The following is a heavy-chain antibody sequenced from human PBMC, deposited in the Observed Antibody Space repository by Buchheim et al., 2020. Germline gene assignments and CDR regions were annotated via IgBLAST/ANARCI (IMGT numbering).Heavy chain of an antibody. CDR1: GGSFSGYY. Sequence: QVQLQQWGAGLLKPSETLSLTCAVYGGSFSGYYWSWIRQPPGKGLEWIGEINHSGSTNYNPSLKSRVTISVDTSKNQFSLKLSSVTAADTAVYYCAREGGYDGTGGWFDPWGQGTL. J-gene: IGHJ5*02. CDR3: AREGGYDGTGGWFDP. CDR2: INHSGST. D-gene: IGHD5-12*01. V-gene: IGHV4-34*01.